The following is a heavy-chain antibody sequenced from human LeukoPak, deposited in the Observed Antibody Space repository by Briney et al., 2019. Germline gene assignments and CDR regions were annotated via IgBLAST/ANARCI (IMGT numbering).Heavy chain of an antibody. Sequence: SETLSLTCSVPGGSISSYYWSWIRQPPGKGLEWIGYIYYSGSTNYNPSLKSRVTISVDTSKNQFSLKLSSVTAADTAVYYCARTDDSSGYYWAFGAFDIWGQGTMVTVSS. CDR3: ARTDDSSGYYWAFGAFDI. CDR1: GGSISSYY. CDR2: IYYSGST. D-gene: IGHD3-22*01. V-gene: IGHV4-59*08. J-gene: IGHJ3*02.